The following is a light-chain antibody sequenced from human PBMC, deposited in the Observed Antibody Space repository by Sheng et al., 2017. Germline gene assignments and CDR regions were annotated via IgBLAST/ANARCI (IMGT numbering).Light chain of an antibody. CDR1: QSVRSY. Sequence: EIVLTQSPATLSLSPGERATLSCRASQSVRSYLAWYQQKPGQAPRLLIYDASNRATGIPPAXFSGSGXGTDFTLTISSLEPEDFALYYCQQRYNWPFTFGGGTKVEVK. J-gene: IGKJ4*01. CDR2: DAS. V-gene: IGKV3-11*01. CDR3: QQRYNWPFT.